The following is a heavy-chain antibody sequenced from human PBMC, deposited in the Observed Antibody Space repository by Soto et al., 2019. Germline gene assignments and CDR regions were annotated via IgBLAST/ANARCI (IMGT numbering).Heavy chain of an antibody. V-gene: IGHV1-69*01. CDR3: AREKVVVVPAAIPSLDYGMDV. J-gene: IGHJ6*02. CDR1: GGTFSSYA. D-gene: IGHD2-2*01. Sequence: QVQLVQSGAEVKKPGSSVKVSCKASGGTFSSYAISWVRQAPGQGLEWMGGIIPIFGTANYAQKFQGRVTITADESTSNDYMELSSVRSEDTAVYYCAREKVVVVPAAIPSLDYGMDVLGQGTTVTGSS. CDR2: IIPIFGTA.